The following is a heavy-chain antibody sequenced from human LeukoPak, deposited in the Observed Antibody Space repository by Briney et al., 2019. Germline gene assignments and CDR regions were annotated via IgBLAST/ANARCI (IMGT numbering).Heavy chain of an antibody. D-gene: IGHD3-22*01. J-gene: IGHJ4*02. V-gene: IGHV1-69*05. CDR1: GGTFSSYA. CDR3: AGAPEGDYYDTSGYFDY. Sequence: SVKVSCKASGGTFSSYAISWVRQAPGQGLEWMGGIIPIFGTANYAQKFQGRVTITTDESTSTAYMELSSLRSEDTAVYYCAGAPEGDYYDTSGYFDYWGQGTLVTVSS. CDR2: IIPIFGTA.